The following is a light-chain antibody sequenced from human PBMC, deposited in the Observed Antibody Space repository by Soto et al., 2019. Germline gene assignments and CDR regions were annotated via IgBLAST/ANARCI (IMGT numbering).Light chain of an antibody. Sequence: ELVMTQSPATLFVSPGARATPSCRASQSVSRYLAWYPTTTGQAPRLLIYDASNRDTGIPDRVSGSWSGTDFTLTISSLEPEDVAVDDGQQRSNWQLTFRGGTKVDIK. CDR1: QSVSRY. J-gene: IGKJ4*01. CDR2: DAS. V-gene: IGKV3-11*01. CDR3: QQRSNWQLT.